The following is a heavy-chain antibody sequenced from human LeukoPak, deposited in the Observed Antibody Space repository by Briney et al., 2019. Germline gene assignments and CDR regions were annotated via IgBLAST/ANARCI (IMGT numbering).Heavy chain of an antibody. D-gene: IGHD3-10*01. CDR1: GFTFDDYA. J-gene: IGHJ4*02. CDR3: AKDFYYYGSGSLDY. V-gene: IGHV3-43D*04. Sequence: GGSLRLSCAASGFTFDDYAMHWVRQAPGKGLEWVSLISWDGGSTCYADSVKGRFTISRDNSKNSLYLQMNSLRAEDTALYYCAKDFYYYGSGSLDYWGQGTLVTVSS. CDR2: ISWDGGST.